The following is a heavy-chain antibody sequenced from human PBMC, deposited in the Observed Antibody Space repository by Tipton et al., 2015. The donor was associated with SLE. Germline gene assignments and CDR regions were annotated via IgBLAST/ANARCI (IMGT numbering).Heavy chain of an antibody. CDR1: GGSITSHY. CDR2: IYYSGST. CDR3: ARGDTVFDY. V-gene: IGHV4-59*11. J-gene: IGHJ4*02. D-gene: IGHD3-16*01. Sequence: TLSLTCTVSGGSITSHYWSWIRQPPGKGLEWIGIIYYSGSTYYNPSLKSRVTISVDTSKNQFSLKLSSVTAADTAVYYCARGDTVFDYWGQGTLVTVSS.